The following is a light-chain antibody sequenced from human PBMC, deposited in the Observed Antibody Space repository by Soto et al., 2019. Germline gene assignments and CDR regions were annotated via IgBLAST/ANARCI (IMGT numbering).Light chain of an antibody. V-gene: IGKV3D-20*02. Sequence: EIVMTQSPATLSVSPVERATLSFRASQSVSSTYLAWYQQKPGQAPRLLIYGTSSRATGIPDRFSGSGSGTDFTLTISSLQPEDFAVYYCQQRRGTFGQGTKVDI. CDR1: QSVSSTY. CDR3: QQRRGT. CDR2: GTS. J-gene: IGKJ1*01.